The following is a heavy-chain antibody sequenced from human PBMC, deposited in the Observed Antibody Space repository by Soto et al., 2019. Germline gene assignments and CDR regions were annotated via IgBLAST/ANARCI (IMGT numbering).Heavy chain of an antibody. CDR2: ISNSGSEI. CDR1: GFTFSSYG. CDR3: ERWSYIDY. Sequence: GGSLRLSCAASGFTFSSYGMSWVRQAPGKGLEWVSSISNSGSEIFYAASVKGRFTISRDTSRNTLYLQMNSLRADDTAIYYCERWSYIDYWGQGTRVTVSS. D-gene: IGHD3-3*01. V-gene: IGHV3-23*01. J-gene: IGHJ4*02.